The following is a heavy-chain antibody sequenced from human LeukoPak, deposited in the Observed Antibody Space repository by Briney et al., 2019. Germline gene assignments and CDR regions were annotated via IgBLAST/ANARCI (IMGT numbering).Heavy chain of an antibody. V-gene: IGHV4-4*07. CDR2: NYTSGST. D-gene: IGHD1-26*01. CDR1: GDSINSYS. Sequence: SETLSLTCTVSGDSINSYSWSWIRQPAGKGLEWIGRNYTSGSTNYHPSLMSRVTMSVDTSKNQFSLNLSSVTAADTAVYYCAREGSYRPLDYWGQGTLFTVSS. CDR3: AREGSYRPLDY. J-gene: IGHJ4*02.